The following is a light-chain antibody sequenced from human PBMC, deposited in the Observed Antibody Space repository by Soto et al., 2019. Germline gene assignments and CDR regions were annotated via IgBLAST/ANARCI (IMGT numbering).Light chain of an antibody. V-gene: IGLV1-40*01. J-gene: IGLJ1*01. Sequence: QSVLTQPPSVSGAPGQRVTISCTGTASSIAARYDVHWYQQIPGTAPKLLISGNNNRPSGVPDRFSGSKSGTSASLAISGLQSEDEADYICAAWDDGLNGYVFGTGTKLTVL. CDR3: AAWDDGLNGYV. CDR1: ASSIAARYD. CDR2: GNN.